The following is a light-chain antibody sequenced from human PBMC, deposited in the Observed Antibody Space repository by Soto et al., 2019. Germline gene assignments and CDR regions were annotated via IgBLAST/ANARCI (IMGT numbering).Light chain of an antibody. CDR3: QQYFSSPIT. J-gene: IGKJ5*01. CDR2: GAS. Sequence: EIVLTHSPGTQRLSPAARATPSCRASQSVNSSLAWYQHKPGQAPRLLISGASNRASGIPARFSAWGSGTDFTLTISRVDPADFAFYYCQQYFSSPITSGQGTRLETK. V-gene: IGKV3-11*01. CDR1: QSVNSS.